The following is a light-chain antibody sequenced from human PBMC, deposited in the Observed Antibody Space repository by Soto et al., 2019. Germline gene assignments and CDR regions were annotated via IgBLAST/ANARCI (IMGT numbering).Light chain of an antibody. V-gene: IGKV3-20*01. CDR3: QQYVSSPLT. CDR2: GAS. Sequence: EIVLTESRGTLALSRGERATLSCRASQSVSNNYLAWYQQKPGQAPRLLIYGASNRATGIPDRFSGSGSGTDFTLTLSRLEPEDSAVYYCQQYVSSPLTFGGGTKVDIK. CDR1: QSVSNNY. J-gene: IGKJ4*01.